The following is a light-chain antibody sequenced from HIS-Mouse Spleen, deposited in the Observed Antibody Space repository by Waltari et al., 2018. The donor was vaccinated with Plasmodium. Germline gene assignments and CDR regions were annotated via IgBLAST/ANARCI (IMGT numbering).Light chain of an antibody. CDR2: AAS. J-gene: IGKJ1*01. CDR1: QSISSY. CDR3: QQSYSTWT. Sequence: DIQMTQSPSSLSASVGDRVTITCRASQSISSYLNWDQQKPGKAPKLLIYAASSLQSGVPSRCSGSGSGTDFTLTISSLQPEYFATYYCQQSYSTWTFGQGTKVEIK. V-gene: IGKV1-39*01.